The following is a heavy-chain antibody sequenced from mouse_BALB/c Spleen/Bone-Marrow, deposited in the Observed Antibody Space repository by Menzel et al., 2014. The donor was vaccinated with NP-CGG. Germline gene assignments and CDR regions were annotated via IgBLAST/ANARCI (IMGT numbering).Heavy chain of an antibody. CDR3: ALITAATFSYWYFDV. Sequence: VQLKQSGAELVKPGASVKLSCTASGFNIKDTYMHWVKQRPEQGLEWIGRIDPANGNTKYDPKFQGKATITADTTSNTAYLQLSSLTSEDTAVYYCALITAATFSYWYFDVWGAGT. CDR2: IDPANGNT. V-gene: IGHV14-3*02. J-gene: IGHJ1*01. D-gene: IGHD1-2*01. CDR1: GFNIKDTY.